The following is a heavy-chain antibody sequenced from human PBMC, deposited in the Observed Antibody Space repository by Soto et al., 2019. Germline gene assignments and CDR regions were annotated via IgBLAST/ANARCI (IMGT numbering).Heavy chain of an antibody. CDR3: ARVDHSSSFPRPLGWFDP. CDR2: ISAYNGNT. D-gene: IGHD6-13*01. J-gene: IGHJ5*02. Sequence: QVQLVQSGAEVKKPGASVKVSCKASGYTFTSYGISWVRQAPGQGLEWMGWISAYNGNTNYAQKLQGRVTMTTDTSTSTAYMELRSLRSDDTTVYYCARVDHSSSFPRPLGWFDPWGQGTLVTVSS. V-gene: IGHV1-18*01. CDR1: GYTFTSYG.